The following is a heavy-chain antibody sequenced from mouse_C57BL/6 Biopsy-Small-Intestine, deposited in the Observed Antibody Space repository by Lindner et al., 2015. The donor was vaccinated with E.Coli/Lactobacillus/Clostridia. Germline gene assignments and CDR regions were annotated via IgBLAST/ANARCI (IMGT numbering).Heavy chain of an antibody. CDR3: ARAYRGYSSGWYYYYGMDV. Sequence: SVKVSCKASGGTFSSYAISWVRQAPGQGLEWMGGIIPIFGTANYAQKFQGRVTITADESTSTAYMELSSLRAEDTAVYYCARAYRGYSSGWYYYYGMDVWGQGTTVTVSS. D-gene: IGHD1-1*01. CDR2: IIPIFGTA. V-gene: IGHV1-81*01. J-gene: IGHJ1*01. CDR1: GGTFSSYA.